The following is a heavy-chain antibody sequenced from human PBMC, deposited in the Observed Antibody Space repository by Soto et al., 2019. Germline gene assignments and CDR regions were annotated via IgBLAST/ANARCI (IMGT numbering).Heavy chain of an antibody. CDR1: GFSFEKHA. Sequence: EQLLESGGDLVRPGGSLKLSCEGSGFSFEKHAMSWVRQAPGKGLEWVVGLNGNGDHTYYGHSVRGRFTISRDKSKKTVFLQMNSLRADDTGVYYCSILTTPVVPAALILATWGQGTRVTVSS. V-gene: IGHV3-23*01. CDR2: LNGNGDHT. CDR3: SILTTPVVPAALILAT. J-gene: IGHJ5*02. D-gene: IGHD2-2*01.